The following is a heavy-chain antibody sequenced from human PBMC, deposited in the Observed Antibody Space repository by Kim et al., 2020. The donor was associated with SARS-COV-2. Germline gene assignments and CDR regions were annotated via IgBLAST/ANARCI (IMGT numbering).Heavy chain of an antibody. CDR1: GFTFSSYA. V-gene: IGHV3-23*01. J-gene: IGHJ4*02. CDR3: AKEGKPTAMVQGYFDY. CDR2: ISGSGGST. Sequence: GGSLRLSCAASGFTFSSYAMSWVRQAPGKGLEWVSAISGSGGSTYYADSVKGRFTISRDNSKNTLYLQMNSLRAEDTAVYYCAKEGKPTAMVQGYFDYWGQGTLVTVSS. D-gene: IGHD5-18*01.